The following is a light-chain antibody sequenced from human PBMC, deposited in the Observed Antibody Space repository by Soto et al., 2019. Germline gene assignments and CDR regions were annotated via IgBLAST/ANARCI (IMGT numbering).Light chain of an antibody. J-gene: IGKJ1*01. V-gene: IGKV3-20*01. CDR2: GAS. CDR1: QSVDSSF. CDR3: QQYVSSVT. Sequence: EIVLTQSPGSLSLSPGERATLSCRASQSVDSSFFAWYQQKPGQAPRLLIYGASNRATGIPDRFSGRVSGADFTLTISRLEPEDFAVYYCQQYVSSVTFGQGTKVEIK.